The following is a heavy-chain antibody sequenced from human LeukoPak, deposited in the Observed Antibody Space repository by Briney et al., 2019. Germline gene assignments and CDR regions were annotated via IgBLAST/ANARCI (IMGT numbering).Heavy chain of an antibody. D-gene: IGHD2-2*01. J-gene: IGHJ4*02. CDR1: GFTFSSYW. CDR2: INSDGSST. V-gene: IGHV3-74*01. CDR3: ARDRCSSTSCYIFDY. Sequence: PGGSLRLSCAASGFTFSSYWMHWVRQAPGKGLVWVSRINSDGSSTSYADSVKGRFTISRDNAKNSLYLQMNSLRAEDTAVYYCARDRCSSTSCYIFDYWGQGTLVTVSS.